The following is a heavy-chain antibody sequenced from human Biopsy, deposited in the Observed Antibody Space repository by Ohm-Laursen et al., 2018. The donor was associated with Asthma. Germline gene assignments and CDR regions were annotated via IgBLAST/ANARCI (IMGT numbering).Heavy chain of an antibody. CDR1: RFTYE. V-gene: IGHV3-30*09. Sequence: SLRLSFAASRFTYEMHWVRQAPGKGLEWVAVISYDGSSIYYADSVKGRFAISRDNSKNTLSLQMNSLTAEDTAVYYCARVGVAGTHIEDWGQGTLVTVSS. D-gene: IGHD6-19*01. J-gene: IGHJ4*02. CDR3: ARVGVAGTHIED. CDR2: ISYDGSSI.